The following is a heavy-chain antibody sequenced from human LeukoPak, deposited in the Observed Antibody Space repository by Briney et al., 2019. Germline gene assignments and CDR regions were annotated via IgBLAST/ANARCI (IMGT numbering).Heavy chain of an antibody. J-gene: IGHJ4*02. Sequence: GGSLRLSCAASGFTFSNYAMTWVRQAPGKGLEWVSSITDGGGTTYYADSVKGRFTISRDNSKNTLYLQLSSLRADDTAVYFCAKSYRTFGSSGFYHFDNWGPGTLVTVSS. V-gene: IGHV3-23*01. D-gene: IGHD3-22*01. CDR2: ITDGGGTT. CDR1: GFTFSNYA. CDR3: AKSYRTFGSSGFYHFDN.